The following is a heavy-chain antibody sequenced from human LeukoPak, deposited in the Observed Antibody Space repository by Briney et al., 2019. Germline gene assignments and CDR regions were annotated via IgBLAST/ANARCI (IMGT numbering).Heavy chain of an antibody. D-gene: IGHD3-22*01. Sequence: SETLSLTCTVAGASISSYYWSWIRQPAGKGLEWIGRIYTSVSTNHRPSLKSRVAMSADTSKNQFSLKLSSVTAADTAVYYCARDRYYYDRSGYLFDYWGQGTLVTVSS. CDR2: IYTSVST. CDR3: ARDRYYYDRSGYLFDY. J-gene: IGHJ4*02. V-gene: IGHV4-4*07. CDR1: GASISSYY.